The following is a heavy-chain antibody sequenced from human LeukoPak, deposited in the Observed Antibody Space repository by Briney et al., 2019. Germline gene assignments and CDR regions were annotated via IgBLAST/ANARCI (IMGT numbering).Heavy chain of an antibody. CDR3: ARQRSSGWYI. D-gene: IGHD6-19*01. Sequence: PSETLSLTCTVSGGSISSYYWGWIRQPPGKGLEWIGSIYHSGSTYYNPSLKSRVTISVDTSKNQFSLKLSSVTAADTAVYYCARQRSSGWYIWGQGTLVTVSS. CDR2: IYHSGST. J-gene: IGHJ4*02. CDR1: GGSISSYY. V-gene: IGHV4-38-2*02.